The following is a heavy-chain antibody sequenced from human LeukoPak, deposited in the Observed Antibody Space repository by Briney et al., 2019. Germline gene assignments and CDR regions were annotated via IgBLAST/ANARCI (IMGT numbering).Heavy chain of an antibody. CDR1: GGSISSYY. CDR3: ARDNEVFNWFDP. V-gene: IGHV4-59*12. CDR2: IYHSGST. Sequence: PSETLSLTCTVSGGSISSYYWSWIRQPPGKGLEWIGYIYHSGSTYYNPSLKSRVTISVDRSKNQFSLKLSSVTAADTAVYYCARDNEVFNWFDPWGQGTLVTVSS. J-gene: IGHJ5*02. D-gene: IGHD1-1*01.